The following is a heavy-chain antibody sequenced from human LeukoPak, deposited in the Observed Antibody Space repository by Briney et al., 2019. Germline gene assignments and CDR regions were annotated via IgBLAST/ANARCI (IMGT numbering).Heavy chain of an antibody. J-gene: IGHJ4*02. V-gene: IGHV3-30*18. CDR3: AKDPGWRQPIPMPFDY. CDR1: GFTFSSYG. Sequence: GGSLRLSCAASGFTFSSYGMHWVRQAPGKGLEWVAVISYDGSNKYYADSVKGRFTISRDNTKNTLYLQMDSLRTGDTAFYYCAKDPGWRQPIPMPFDYWGQGTLVTVSS. D-gene: IGHD2-2*02. CDR2: ISYDGSNK.